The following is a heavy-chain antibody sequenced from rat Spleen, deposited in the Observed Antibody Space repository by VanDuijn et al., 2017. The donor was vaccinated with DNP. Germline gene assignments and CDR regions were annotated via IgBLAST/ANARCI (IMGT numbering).Heavy chain of an antibody. J-gene: IGHJ3*01. Sequence: EVQLVESGGDFVQPGRSLRLSCAASGFTFSAYNMAWVRQAPKKALEWVATITYDGSRTYYRDSVKGRFTISRANSTSTLCLQMESLRSEDTATYYCASQGTIAAMAFGSWGQGTLVTVSS. CDR2: ITYDGSRT. D-gene: IGHD1-2*01. CDR3: ASQGTIAAMAFGS. V-gene: IGHV5S10*01. CDR1: GFTFSAYN.